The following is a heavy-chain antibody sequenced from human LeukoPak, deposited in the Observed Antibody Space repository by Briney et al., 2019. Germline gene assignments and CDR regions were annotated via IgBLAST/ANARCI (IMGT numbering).Heavy chain of an antibody. Sequence: PSETLTLICTVSGGSISSYSWSWIRQPPGKGLEWIGYIYYSGSTNYNPSLKSRVTISVDTSKNQFSLKLSSVTAADTAVYYCARGGVVEPGRLFDYWGQGTLVTVSS. D-gene: IGHD1-1*01. CDR3: ARGGVVEPGRLFDY. V-gene: IGHV4-59*08. CDR1: GGSISSYS. CDR2: IYYSGST. J-gene: IGHJ4*02.